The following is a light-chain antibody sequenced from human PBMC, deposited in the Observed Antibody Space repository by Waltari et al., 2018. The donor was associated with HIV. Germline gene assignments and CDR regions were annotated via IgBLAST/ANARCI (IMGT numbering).Light chain of an antibody. Sequence: MLTPPHSMSESPGRTVTISCTRSSGNIASNSVQWYQQRPGSAPITVIDDDTQSPPVVPERFSGSLDNSSNSASLTISGLRSEDEADYYCQSYDTSNHLIFGGGTKLTVL. CDR2: DDT. V-gene: IGLV6-57*04. CDR1: SGNIASNS. J-gene: IGLJ2*01. CDR3: QSYDTSNHLI.